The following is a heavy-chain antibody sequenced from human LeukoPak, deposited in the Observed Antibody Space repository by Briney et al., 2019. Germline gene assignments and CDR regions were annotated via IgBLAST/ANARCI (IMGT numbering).Heavy chain of an antibody. V-gene: IGHV1-18*01. CDR1: GYTFTSYG. CDR3: ARDLHSSGYYRSDAFDI. CDR2: MNPNSGNT. Sequence: ASVKVSCKASGYTFTSYGISWVRQAPGQGLEWMGWMNPNSGNTGYAQKFQGRVTMTTDTSTSTAYMELRSLRSDDTAVYYCARDLHSSGYYRSDAFDIWGQGTMVTVSS. D-gene: IGHD3-22*01. J-gene: IGHJ3*02.